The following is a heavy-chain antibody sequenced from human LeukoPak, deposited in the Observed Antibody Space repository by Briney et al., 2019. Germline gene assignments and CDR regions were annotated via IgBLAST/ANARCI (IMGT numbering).Heavy chain of an antibody. Sequence: GGSLRLSCAASGFTFSTYWMHWVRQAPGKGLVWVARIKGDGSSTIYADSVKGRFTISRDNSKNTLYLPTSSLRVEDTAVYYCTRASTTVPNLLDHWGRGTLVTVSS. V-gene: IGHV3-74*01. J-gene: IGHJ4*02. CDR2: IKGDGSST. D-gene: IGHD4-17*01. CDR1: GFTFSTYW. CDR3: TRASTTVPNLLDH.